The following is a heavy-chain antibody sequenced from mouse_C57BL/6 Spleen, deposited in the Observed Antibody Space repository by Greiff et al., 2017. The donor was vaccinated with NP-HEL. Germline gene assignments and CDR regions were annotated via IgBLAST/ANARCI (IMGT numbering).Heavy chain of an antibody. J-gene: IGHJ1*03. V-gene: IGHV14-3*01. Sequence: VQLQQSVAELVRPGASVKLSCTASGFTIKNSYMHWVKQRPEQGLEWIGRIDPSDGYTKYAPKFQGKATITADTSSNTAYLQLSSLTSEDTDIYYCPLSTTVGAHGYFDVWGTGTTVTVSS. CDR1: GFTIKNSY. CDR3: PLSTTVGAHGYFDV. D-gene: IGHD1-1*01. CDR2: IDPSDGYT.